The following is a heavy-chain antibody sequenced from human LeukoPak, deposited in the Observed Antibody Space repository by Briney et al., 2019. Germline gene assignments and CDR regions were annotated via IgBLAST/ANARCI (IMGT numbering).Heavy chain of an antibody. J-gene: IGHJ4*02. CDR2: MSYSGSP. CDR1: GGSINSSGYL. D-gene: IGHD6-19*01. Sequence: SETLSLTCTVSGGSINSSGYLWGWIRQPPGKGLEWIGSMSYSGSPTYNPSLKSRVIISIDTSKNQLSLQLSSVTAADTAVYYCASRMPGVTVAGLHWGQGTLVTVSS. V-gene: IGHV4-39*01. CDR3: ASRMPGVTVAGLH.